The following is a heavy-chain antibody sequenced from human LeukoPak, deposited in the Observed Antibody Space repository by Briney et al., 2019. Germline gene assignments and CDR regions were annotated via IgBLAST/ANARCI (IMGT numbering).Heavy chain of an antibody. CDR2: IKEDGSER. CDR3: ARDKSISDTSGSKFDC. Sequence: GGSLRLSCAASGFTFSAYWMSWVRQAPGKGLEWVAQIKEDGSERYYVDSVKGRFTISRDNAKNSLFLQMDSLGAEDTALYYCARDKSISDTSGSKFDCWGQGTLVTVSS. J-gene: IGHJ4*02. D-gene: IGHD3-22*01. V-gene: IGHV3-7*03. CDR1: GFTFSAYW.